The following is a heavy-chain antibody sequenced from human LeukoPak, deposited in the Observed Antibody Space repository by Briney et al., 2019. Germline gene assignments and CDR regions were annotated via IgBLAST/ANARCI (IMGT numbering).Heavy chain of an antibody. Sequence: ASVKVSCKASGYIFTNYYMHWVRQAPGQGLEWMGTINPSGGSTTYAQKFQGRVTMTRGTSTSTVYMELSGLRSEDTAVYYCARDHGSAYYRAPRHWGQGTLVTVSS. CDR3: ARDHGSAYYRAPRH. V-gene: IGHV1-46*01. D-gene: IGHD3-10*01. CDR2: INPSGGST. CDR1: GYIFTNYY. J-gene: IGHJ4*02.